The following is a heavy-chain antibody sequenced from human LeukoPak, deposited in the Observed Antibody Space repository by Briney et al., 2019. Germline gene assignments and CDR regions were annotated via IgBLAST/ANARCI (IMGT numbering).Heavy chain of an antibody. D-gene: IGHD2-15*01. Sequence: ASVKVSCKASGYTFTGYYMHWVRQAPGQGLEWMGWINPNSGGTNYAQKFQGRVTMTRDTSISTAYMELSSLRSEDTAVYYCARDLGYCSGGSCYPTYYFDYWGQGTLVTVSS. CDR1: GYTFTGYY. J-gene: IGHJ4*02. CDR3: ARDLGYCSGGSCYPTYYFDY. V-gene: IGHV1-2*02. CDR2: INPNSGGT.